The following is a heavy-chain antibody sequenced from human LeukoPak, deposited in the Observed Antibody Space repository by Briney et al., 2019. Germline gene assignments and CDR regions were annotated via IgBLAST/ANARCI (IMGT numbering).Heavy chain of an antibody. CDR2: IKQDGSEK. Sequence: GGSLRLSCAASGFIFSSYWMSWVRQAPGKGLEWVANIKQDGSEKYHVDSVKGRFTISRDNAKNSLYLQMNSLRAEDTAVYYCARPRGCGSSRCNNFDYWGQGTLVTVSS. D-gene: IGHD2-2*01. CDR1: GFIFSSYW. CDR3: ARPRGCGSSRCNNFDY. J-gene: IGHJ4*02. V-gene: IGHV3-7*01.